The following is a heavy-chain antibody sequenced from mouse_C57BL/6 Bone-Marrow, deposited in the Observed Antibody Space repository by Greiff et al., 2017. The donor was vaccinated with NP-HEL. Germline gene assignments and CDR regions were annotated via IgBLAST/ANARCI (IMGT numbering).Heavy chain of an antibody. D-gene: IGHD2-4*01. V-gene: IGHV1-19*01. CDR2: INPYNGGT. J-gene: IGHJ3*01. Sequence: EVQLQQSGPVLVKPGASVKMSCKASGYTFTDYYMNWVKQSHGKSLEWIGVINPYNGGTSYNQKFKGKATLTVDKSSSTAYMELNSLTSEDSAVYYCARCGDYDYDENLFAYWGQGTLVTVSA. CDR3: ARCGDYDYDENLFAY. CDR1: GYTFTDYY.